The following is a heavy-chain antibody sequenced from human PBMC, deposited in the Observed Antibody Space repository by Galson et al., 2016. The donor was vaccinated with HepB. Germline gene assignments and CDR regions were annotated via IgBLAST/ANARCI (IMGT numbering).Heavy chain of an antibody. Sequence: SETLSLTCTISGASISDNHWSWIRQTPGKGLEWSGYIFYSGSTKYNPSLRSRVTMSVDTSKNQFSLKLSSVTAADTAVYYCARDQSAITITRWFYPWGHGSLVTVSS. D-gene: IGHD3-3*01. CDR2: IFYSGST. CDR1: GASISDNH. V-gene: IGHV4-59*01. J-gene: IGHJ5*02. CDR3: ARDQSAITITRWFYP.